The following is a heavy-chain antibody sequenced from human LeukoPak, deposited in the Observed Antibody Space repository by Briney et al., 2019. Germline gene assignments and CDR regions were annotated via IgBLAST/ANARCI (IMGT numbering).Heavy chain of an antibody. CDR3: ARRRSAVAARSSWFDP. D-gene: IGHD6-19*01. Sequence: PGASVKVSCKASGYTFTSYAMNWVRQAPGQGLEWMGWINTNTGNPTYAQGFTGRFVFSLDTSVSTAYLQISSLKAEDTAEYYCARRRSAVAARSSWFDPWGQGTLVTVSS. CDR2: INTNTGNP. J-gene: IGHJ5*02. CDR1: GYTFTSYA. V-gene: IGHV7-4-1*02.